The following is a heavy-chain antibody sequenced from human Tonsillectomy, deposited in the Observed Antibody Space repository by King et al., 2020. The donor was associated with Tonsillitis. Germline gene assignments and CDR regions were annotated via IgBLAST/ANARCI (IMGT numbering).Heavy chain of an antibody. V-gene: IGHV2-5*02. J-gene: IGHJ4*02. Sequence: ITLKESGPTLVKPTQTLTLTCTFSGFSLSTSGVGVGWIRQPPEKALEWLALIYWDDDKRYSPVLKRRLTITKDTSKNQVVLKMTNMDPVDTATYYCGHTGRYYNSSGWYPKGVDYWGQGTLVTVSS. CDR3: GHTGRYYNSSGWYPKGVDY. CDR1: GFSLSTSGVG. CDR2: IYWDDDK. D-gene: IGHD3-22*01.